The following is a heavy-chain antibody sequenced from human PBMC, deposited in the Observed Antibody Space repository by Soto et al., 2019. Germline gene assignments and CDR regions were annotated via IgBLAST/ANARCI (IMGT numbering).Heavy chain of an antibody. CDR1: GYTFTTYG. V-gene: IGHV1-18*01. CDR2: ISPYNGNT. J-gene: IGHJ4*02. CDR3: XXXXXXXXVYYFDY. Sequence: QVQLVQSGAEVKKPGASVKVSCKTSGYTFTTYGISWXXXXXXXXXXWMGWISPYNGNTTYAQKLQGRVTMTADTXXXXXXXXXXXXXXXXXXXXXXXXXXXXXXVYYFDYWGQGTLVTVSS.